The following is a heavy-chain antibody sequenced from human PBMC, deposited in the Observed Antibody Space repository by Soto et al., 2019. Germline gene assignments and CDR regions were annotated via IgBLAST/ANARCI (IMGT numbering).Heavy chain of an antibody. Sequence: PGGSLRLSCAASGFTFSNYWMHWVRQAPGKGLVWVSRINSDASSTNYAGSVKGRFTISRDNSKNTLYLQMNSLGAEDTAVYYCTTGLVEYRSSWYDYWGQGTLVTVSS. D-gene: IGHD6-13*01. J-gene: IGHJ4*02. CDR1: GFTFSNYW. V-gene: IGHV3-74*01. CDR2: INSDASST. CDR3: TTGLVEYRSSWYDY.